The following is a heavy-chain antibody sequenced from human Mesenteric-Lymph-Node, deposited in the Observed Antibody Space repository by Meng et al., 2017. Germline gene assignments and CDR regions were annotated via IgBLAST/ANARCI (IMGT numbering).Heavy chain of an antibody. D-gene: IGHD5-18*01. V-gene: IGHV1-18*01. Sequence: ASVKVSCKASGYTFTSYDINWVRQATGQGLEWMGWISAYNGDTKYAQKLQGRVTMTTDTSTSTAYMELRSLRSDDTAVYYCGRGVGGYGRNGLDVWGQGTSVTVSS. J-gene: IGHJ6*02. CDR3: GRGVGGYGRNGLDV. CDR2: ISAYNGDT. CDR1: GYTFTSYD.